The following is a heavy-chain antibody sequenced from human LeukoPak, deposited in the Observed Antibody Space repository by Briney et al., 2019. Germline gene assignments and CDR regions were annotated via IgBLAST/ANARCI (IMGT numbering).Heavy chain of an antibody. J-gene: IGHJ4*02. CDR3: ARAIAARFGFDY. D-gene: IGHD6-6*01. CDR1: GFTVSSNY. Sequence: PGGSLRLSCAASGFTVSSNYMSWVRQAPGKGLEWVSVIYSGGSTYYADSVKGRFTISRDNSKNTLYLQMNSLRAEDTAVYYCARAIAARFGFDYWGQGTLVTVSS. CDR2: IYSGGST. V-gene: IGHV3-53*05.